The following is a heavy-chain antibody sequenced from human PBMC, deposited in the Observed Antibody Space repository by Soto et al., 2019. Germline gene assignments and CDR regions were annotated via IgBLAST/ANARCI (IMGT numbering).Heavy chain of an antibody. Sequence: PGGSLRLSCAASGFSFSSYSMNWIRQAPGKGLEWISYISPSNTIYYADSVKGRFTISRDNARNSLYLQMNSLRADDTAVYYCATLFWGSVSDWGHGTLVTVSS. V-gene: IGHV3-48*01. CDR3: ATLFWGSVSD. J-gene: IGHJ4*01. D-gene: IGHD3-16*01. CDR2: ISPSNTI. CDR1: GFSFSSYS.